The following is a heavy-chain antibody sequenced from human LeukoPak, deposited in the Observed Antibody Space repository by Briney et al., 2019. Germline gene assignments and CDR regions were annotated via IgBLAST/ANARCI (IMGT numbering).Heavy chain of an antibody. Sequence: PGGSLRLSCAASGFTFSNYGMHWARQAPGKGLEWVAFLRFDGSNKYYADSVKGRFTISRDNSKNTVYLQMDSLRPEDTAVYYCAKGIAVVPAVADYWGQGTLVTVSS. D-gene: IGHD2-2*01. CDR2: LRFDGSNK. J-gene: IGHJ4*02. V-gene: IGHV3-30*02. CDR1: GFTFSNYG. CDR3: AKGIAVVPAVADY.